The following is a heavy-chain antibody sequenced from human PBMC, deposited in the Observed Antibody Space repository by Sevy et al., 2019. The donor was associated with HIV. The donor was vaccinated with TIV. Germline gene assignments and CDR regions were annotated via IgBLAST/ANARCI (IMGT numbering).Heavy chain of an antibody. D-gene: IGHD1-26*01. J-gene: IGHJ4*01. CDR1: GFNFANAW. CDR2: IKSKTEGATR. V-gene: IGHV3-15*01. Sequence: GGSLRLSCAASGFNFANAWMSWVRQPPGRGLEWVGRIKSKTEGATRDFAAPVKGRFAISRDDSRNTLYLQMDNLKIEDTGVYYCAAGVGTADFDNWGHGILVTVSS. CDR3: AAGVGTADFDN.